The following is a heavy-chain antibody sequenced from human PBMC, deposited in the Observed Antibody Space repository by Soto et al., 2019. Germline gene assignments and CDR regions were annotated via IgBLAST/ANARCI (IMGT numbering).Heavy chain of an antibody. CDR3: ARRLKDDSGSSPYYSAFGV. CDR2: VYPGDSDT. Sequence: GESLKISCQASGYTFSKYWIAWVRQMPGKGLEYVGIVYPGDSDTRYSPSFQGQVTISVDTSTSTAYMQWNSLKASDSAMYYSARRLKDDSGSSPYYSAFGVWGRRTTVPASS. D-gene: IGHD2-15*01. J-gene: IGHJ6*02. CDR1: GYTFSKYW. V-gene: IGHV5-51*01.